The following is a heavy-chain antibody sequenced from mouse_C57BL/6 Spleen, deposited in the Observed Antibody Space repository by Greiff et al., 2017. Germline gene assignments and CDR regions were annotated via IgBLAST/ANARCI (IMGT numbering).Heavy chain of an antibody. CDR1: GFNIKDDY. J-gene: IGHJ2*01. CDR2: IDPENGDT. V-gene: IGHV14-4*01. CDR3: TTGGNYN. D-gene: IGHD2-1*01. Sequence: VQLQQSGAELVRPGASVKLSCTASGFNIKDDYMHWVKQRPEQGLEWIGWIDPENGDTEYASKFQGKATITADTSSNPAYLQLSSLTSEDTAVYYCTTGGNYNWGQGTTLTVSS.